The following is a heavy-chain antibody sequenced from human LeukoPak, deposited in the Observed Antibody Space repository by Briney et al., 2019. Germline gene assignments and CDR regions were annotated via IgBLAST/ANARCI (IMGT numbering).Heavy chain of an antibody. J-gene: IGHJ4*02. CDR1: GYSISSNNW. V-gene: IGHV4-28*01. CDR2: IYYSGST. CDR3: ARIAVPGRYYFDY. Sequence: PSETVSLTCAVSGYSISSNNWWGWVRQPQGKGLEWIGYIYYSGSTYYNPSLKSRVTMSVDTSKNQFSLKLSSVTAVDTAVYYCARIAVPGRYYFDYWGQGTLVTVSS. D-gene: IGHD6-19*01.